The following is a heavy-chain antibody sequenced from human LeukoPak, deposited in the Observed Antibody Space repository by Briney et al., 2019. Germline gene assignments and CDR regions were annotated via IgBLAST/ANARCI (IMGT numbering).Heavy chain of an antibody. CDR3: ARRVIEAARLSSDNWFDP. J-gene: IGHJ5*02. CDR2: ISYSGNT. Sequence: PSETLSLTCTVPGDSISGYDWSSIRQPPGKGLEWIRPISYSGNTNYNPSLQSRVTISIDTSKNQFSLELSSVTAADTAVYYCARRVIEAARLSSDNWFDPWGQGTLVTVSS. D-gene: IGHD2/OR15-2a*01. CDR1: GDSISGYD. V-gene: IGHV4-59*08.